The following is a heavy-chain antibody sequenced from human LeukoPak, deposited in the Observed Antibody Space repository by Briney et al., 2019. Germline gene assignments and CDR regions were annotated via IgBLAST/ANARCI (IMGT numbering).Heavy chain of an antibody. D-gene: IGHD5-12*01. CDR2: VSGSGGST. J-gene: IGHJ4*02. V-gene: IGHV3-23*01. Sequence: GGSLRLSCAASGFTFSSYAMSWVRQAPGKGLEWASGVSGSGGSTYYADSVKGRSTISRDNSKNTLYLQMNSLRAEDTAVYYCAKDLDIVATITGNWGQGTLVTVSS. CDR3: AKDLDIVATITGN. CDR1: GFTFSSYA.